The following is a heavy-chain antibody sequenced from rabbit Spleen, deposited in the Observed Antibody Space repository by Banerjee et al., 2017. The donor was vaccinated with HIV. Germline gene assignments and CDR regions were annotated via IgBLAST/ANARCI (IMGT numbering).Heavy chain of an antibody. J-gene: IGHJ6*01. CDR2: IYTVGGDT. CDR3: ARDTSTSFSSYGMDL. CDR1: GFSFSNKA. D-gene: IGHD1-1*01. Sequence: QEQLEESGGGRVQPGGSLTLSCTASGFSFSNKAVLCWVRQVPGKGLEWIACIYTVGGDTYFASWAIGRLTITRSTSLATVTLQVTSLTVADTATYFCARDTSTSFSSYGMDLWDPDTLVTDS. V-gene: IGHV1S47*01.